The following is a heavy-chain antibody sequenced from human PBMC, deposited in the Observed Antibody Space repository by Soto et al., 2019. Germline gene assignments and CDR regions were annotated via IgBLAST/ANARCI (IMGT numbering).Heavy chain of an antibody. D-gene: IGHD6-13*01. V-gene: IGHV3-33*01. CDR3: ARDSSSWSPPFDY. J-gene: IGHJ4*02. Sequence: QVQLVESGGGVVQPGRSLRLSCAASGFTFSSYGMHWVRPAPGKGLEWVAVIWYDGSNKYYADSVKGRFTISRDNSKNTLYLQMNSLRAEDTAVYYCARDSSSWSPPFDYWGQGTLVTVSS. CDR2: IWYDGSNK. CDR1: GFTFSSYG.